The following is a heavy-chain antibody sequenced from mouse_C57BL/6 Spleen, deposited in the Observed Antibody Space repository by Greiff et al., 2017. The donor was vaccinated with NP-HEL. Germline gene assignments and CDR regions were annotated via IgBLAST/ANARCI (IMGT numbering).Heavy chain of an antibody. V-gene: IGHV1-42*01. CDR1: GYSFTGYY. CDR3: ARSEGLRRYFDY. Sequence: EVQLQQSGPELVKPGASVKISCKASGYSFTGYYMNWVKQSPEKSLEWIGEINPSTGGTTYNQKFKAKATLTVDKSSSTAYMQLKSLTSEDSAVYYCARSEGLRRYFDYWGRGTTLTVSS. J-gene: IGHJ2*01. CDR2: INPSTGGT. D-gene: IGHD2-4*01.